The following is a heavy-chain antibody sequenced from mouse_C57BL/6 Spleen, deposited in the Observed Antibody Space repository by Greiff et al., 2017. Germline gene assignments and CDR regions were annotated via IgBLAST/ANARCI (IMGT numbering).Heavy chain of an antibody. CDR3: ARGYYGSSSFAY. J-gene: IGHJ3*01. V-gene: IGHV2-6*03. CDR1: CVWLTSYG. CDR2: RWSDGST. Sequence: VKLVESGHGRGAEEQRRASTGGVSCVWLTSYGVHWGRQPPGKGLEWLVVRWSDGSTTYNSALKSRLSISKDNSKSQVFLKMNSLQTDDTAMYYCARGYYGSSSFAYWGQGTLVTVSA. D-gene: IGHD1-1*01.